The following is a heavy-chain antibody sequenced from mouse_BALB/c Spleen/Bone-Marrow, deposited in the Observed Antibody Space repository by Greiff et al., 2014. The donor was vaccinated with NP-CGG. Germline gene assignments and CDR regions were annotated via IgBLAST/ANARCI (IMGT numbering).Heavy chain of an antibody. CDR2: IYPGSGGS. Sequence: QVQLQQSGADLVKPGTSVKLSCKASGYNFTNYWINWVRLRPGQGLEWIGDIYPGSGGSNYNDKFKNKATLTVDTSSSTAYMQLSSLASEDSALYYCAGDGNWPFAYWGQGTLVAVSA. V-gene: IGHV1-55*01. J-gene: IGHJ3*01. CDR1: GYNFTNYW. D-gene: IGHD4-1*01. CDR3: AGDGNWPFAY.